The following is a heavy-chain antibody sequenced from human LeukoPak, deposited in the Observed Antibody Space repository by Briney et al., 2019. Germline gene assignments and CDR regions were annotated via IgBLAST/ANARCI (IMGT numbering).Heavy chain of an antibody. Sequence: PGGSLRLSCAASGFTFSNYGVSWVRQAPGKGLEWVSGVSGSGRTTYFADSVKGRFTISRDNSKNTVYLQMDSLRAEDTPVYYCAKSQRLWFGGNDAFHIWGQGTMVTVSS. V-gene: IGHV3-23*01. CDR3: AKSQRLWFGGNDAFHI. CDR2: VSGSGRTT. J-gene: IGHJ3*02. D-gene: IGHD3-10*01. CDR1: GFTFSNYG.